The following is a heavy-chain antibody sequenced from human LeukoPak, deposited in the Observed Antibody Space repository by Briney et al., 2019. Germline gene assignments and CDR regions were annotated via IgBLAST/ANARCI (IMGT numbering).Heavy chain of an antibody. J-gene: IGHJ4*02. Sequence: GESLKISCKGSGYRFTTYWIGWMRPMPGKGLEWMAIITPGNSVTHYSPSLQGQVTISADKSISTAYLQWSSLEASDSGMYYCATRIDGTFLWGRGPLVSVSS. D-gene: IGHD1-26*01. CDR2: ITPGNSVT. V-gene: IGHV5-51*01. CDR1: GYRFTTYW. CDR3: ATRIDGTFL.